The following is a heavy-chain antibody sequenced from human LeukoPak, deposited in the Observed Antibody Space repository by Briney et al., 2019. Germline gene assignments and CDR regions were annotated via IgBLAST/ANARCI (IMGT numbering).Heavy chain of an antibody. J-gene: IGHJ3*02. CDR3: AKDGGDSDAFDI. Sequence: PGGSLRLSCAASGFTFSSYGMHWVRQAPGKGLEWVAFIRYDGSNKYYADSVKGRFTISRDNSKNTLCLQMNSLRAEDTAVYYCAKDGGDSDAFDIWGQGTMVTVSS. V-gene: IGHV3-30*02. D-gene: IGHD2-21*02. CDR2: IRYDGSNK. CDR1: GFTFSSYG.